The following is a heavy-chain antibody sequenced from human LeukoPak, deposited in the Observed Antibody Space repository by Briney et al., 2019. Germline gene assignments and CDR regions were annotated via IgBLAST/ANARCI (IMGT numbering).Heavy chain of an antibody. V-gene: IGHV4-4*07. J-gene: IGHJ6*03. CDR2: IYTSGST. Sequence: PSETLSLTCTVSGGSISSYYWSWIRQPAGKGLEWIGRIYTSGSTNYNPSLKSRVTMSVDTSKNQFSLKLSSVTAADTAVYYCARDPAQLWGYYMDVWGEGTTVTVSS. CDR3: ARDPAQLWGYYMDV. D-gene: IGHD5-18*01. CDR1: GGSISSYY.